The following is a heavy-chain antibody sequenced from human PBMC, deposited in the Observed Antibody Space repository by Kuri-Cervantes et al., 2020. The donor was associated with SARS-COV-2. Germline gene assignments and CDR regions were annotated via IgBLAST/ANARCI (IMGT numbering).Heavy chain of an antibody. D-gene: IGHD5-24*01. CDR1: GGSISSGSYY. V-gene: IGHV4-61*02. CDR3: ARVVDRGNNYIFDWFDP. Sequence: SETLSLTCTVSGGSISSGSYYWSWIRQPAGKGLEWIGRIYTSGSTNYNPSLKSRVTISVDTSKNQFSLKLSSVTAADTAVYYRARVVDRGNNYIFDWFDPWGQGTLVTVSS. CDR2: IYTSGST. J-gene: IGHJ5*02.